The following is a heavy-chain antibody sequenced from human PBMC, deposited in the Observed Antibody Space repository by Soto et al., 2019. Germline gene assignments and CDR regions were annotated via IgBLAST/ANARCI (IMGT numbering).Heavy chain of an antibody. Sequence: GGSLRLSCAASGFTFSSYAMSWVRQAPGKGLEWVSAISGSGGNTYYADSVKGRFTISRDNAKNSLYLQMNSLRAEDTAVYYCARDQLYYNDISGRPLNAFDVWGQGTMVTVS. CDR3: ARDQLYYNDISGRPLNAFDV. CDR2: ISGSGGNT. J-gene: IGHJ3*01. CDR1: GFTFSSYA. V-gene: IGHV3-23*01. D-gene: IGHD3-22*01.